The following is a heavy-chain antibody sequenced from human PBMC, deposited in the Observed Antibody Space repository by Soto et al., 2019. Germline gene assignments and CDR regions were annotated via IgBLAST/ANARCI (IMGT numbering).Heavy chain of an antibody. V-gene: IGHV3-9*01. J-gene: IGHJ6*02. Sequence: DVQVVESGGGLVQPGRSLRLFCAASGFSFDDYAMHWVRQAPGKGLEWVSGISWNRGTIGYADSVKGQFTISRDNAKNPLYLQINSLRHEDTSLYYCAKSTCGPANGMGLWGPGTTVPVP. CDR1: GFSFDDYA. CDR2: ISWNRGTI. CDR3: AKSTCGPANGMGL. D-gene: IGHD2-8*02.